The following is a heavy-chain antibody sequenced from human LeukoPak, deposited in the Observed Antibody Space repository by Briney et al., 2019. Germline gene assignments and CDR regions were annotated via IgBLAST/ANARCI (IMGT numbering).Heavy chain of an antibody. CDR2: INPHSGGT. CDR1: GYTFTGYF. CDR3: ARDFYYDSSGYYYFDY. D-gene: IGHD3-22*01. Sequence: ASVKVSCKASGYTFTGYFIHWVRQAPGQGLEWMGWINPHSGGTNYAQKFQGRVTMTRDTSISTAYMELSRLRSDDTAVYYCARDFYYDSSGYYYFDYWGQGTLVTVSS. J-gene: IGHJ4*02. V-gene: IGHV1-2*02.